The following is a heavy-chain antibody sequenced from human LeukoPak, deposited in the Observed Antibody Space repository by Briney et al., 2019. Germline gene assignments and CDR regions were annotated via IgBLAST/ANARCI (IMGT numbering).Heavy chain of an antibody. D-gene: IGHD3-10*01. CDR1: GGSFSGYY. V-gene: IGHV4-34*01. Sequence: SETLSLTCAVYGGSFSGYYWSWIRQPPGKGLEWIGEINNSGSTNYNPSLKSRVTISVDMSKNQFSLELSSVAAADTAVYYCARAYYYGWALNWFDPWGQGTLVTVSS. CDR2: INNSGST. CDR3: ARAYYYGWALNWFDP. J-gene: IGHJ5*02.